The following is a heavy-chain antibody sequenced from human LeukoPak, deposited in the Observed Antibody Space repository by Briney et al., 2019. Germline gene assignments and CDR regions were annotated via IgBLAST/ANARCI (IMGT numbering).Heavy chain of an antibody. D-gene: IGHD3-9*01. Sequence: ASVKVSCKASGYTFTSYAMHWVRQAPGQRLEWMGWINPNSGGTNYAQKFQGWVTMTRDTSISTAYMELSRLRSDDTAVYYCARRGAVSYYDILTGRLGSSSDAFDIWGQGTMVTVSS. CDR3: ARRGAVSYYDILTGRLGSSSDAFDI. J-gene: IGHJ3*02. V-gene: IGHV1-2*04. CDR2: INPNSGGT. CDR1: GYTFTSYA.